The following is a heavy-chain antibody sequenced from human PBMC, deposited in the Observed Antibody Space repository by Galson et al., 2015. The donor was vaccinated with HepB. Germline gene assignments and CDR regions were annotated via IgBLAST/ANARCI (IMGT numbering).Heavy chain of an antibody. Sequence: SLRLSCAGSGFTFSNNAMSWVRQAPGKGLEWVSSISGSGGSTHFADSVKGRFTISRDNSEDTLYLQLDSPRVEDTAVYYCAKDFADYTFGYDVWGRGTRVTVSP. CDR3: AKDFADYTFGYDV. J-gene: IGHJ4*02. CDR1: GFTFSNNA. CDR2: ISGSGGST. D-gene: IGHD3-22*01. V-gene: IGHV3-23*01.